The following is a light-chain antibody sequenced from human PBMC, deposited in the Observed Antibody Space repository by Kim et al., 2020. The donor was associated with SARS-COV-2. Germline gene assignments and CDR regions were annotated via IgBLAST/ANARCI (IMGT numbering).Light chain of an antibody. J-gene: IGKJ1*01. Sequence: EIVLTQSPGTLSLSPGERATLSCRASQSVTGSSLAWYQQKPGQAPRLLIYGASSRATGIPDKFSGSGSGTDFALTISRLEPEDFAVYYCQQYGGSSWTFGQGTKVDIK. CDR2: GAS. V-gene: IGKV3-20*01. CDR3: QQYGGSSWT. CDR1: QSVTGSS.